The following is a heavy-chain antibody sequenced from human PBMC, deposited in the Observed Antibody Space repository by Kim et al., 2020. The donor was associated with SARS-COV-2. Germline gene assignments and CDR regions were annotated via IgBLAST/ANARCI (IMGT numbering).Heavy chain of an antibody. D-gene: IGHD3-10*01. CDR2: INPSGGST. V-gene: IGHV1-46*01. CDR3: AREGAQTAIWFGELFGVVPLGGGMDV. Sequence: ASVKVSCKASGYTFTSYYMHWVRQAPGQGLEWMGIINPSGGSTSYAQKFQGRVTMTRDTSTSTVYMELSSLRSEDTAVYYCAREGAQTAIWFGELFGVVPLGGGMDVWGQGTTVTVSS. J-gene: IGHJ6*02. CDR1: GYTFTSYY.